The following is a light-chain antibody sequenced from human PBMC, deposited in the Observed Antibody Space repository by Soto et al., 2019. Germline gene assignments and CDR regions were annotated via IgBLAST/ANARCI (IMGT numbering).Light chain of an antibody. J-gene: IGLJ2*01. CDR2: DND. Sequence: QSVLTQPPSVSAAPGQRVTISCSGSSSNVGNYSVSWYQQLPGTAPKLLIYDNDNRPSGIPDRFSGSKSDTSATLGITGLQTGDEADYYCGTWDSSLSAGLFGGGTKVTVL. V-gene: IGLV1-51*01. CDR3: GTWDSSLSAGL. CDR1: SSNVGNYS.